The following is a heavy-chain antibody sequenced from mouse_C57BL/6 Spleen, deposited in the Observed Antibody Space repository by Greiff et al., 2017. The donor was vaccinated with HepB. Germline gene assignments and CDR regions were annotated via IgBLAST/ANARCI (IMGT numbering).Heavy chain of an antibody. V-gene: IGHV5-4*01. J-gene: IGHJ2*01. CDR1: GFTFSSYA. CDR3: ARDARGYFDY. Sequence: EVQRVESGGGLVKPGGSLKLSCAASGFTFSSYAMSWVRQTPEKRLEWVATISDGGSYTYYPDNVKGRFTISRDNAKNNLYLQMSHLKSEDTAMYYCARDARGYFDYWGQGTTLTVSS. CDR2: ISDGGSYT.